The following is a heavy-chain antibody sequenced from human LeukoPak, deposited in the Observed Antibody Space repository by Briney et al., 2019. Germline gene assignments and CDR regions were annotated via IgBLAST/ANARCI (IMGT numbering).Heavy chain of an antibody. CDR1: GFTFSSYA. V-gene: IGHV3-23*01. J-gene: IGHJ4*02. Sequence: QPGGSLRLPCAASGFTFSSYAMSWVRQAPGKGLEWVSAISGSGGSTYYADSVKGRFTISRDNSKNTLYLQMNSLRAEDTAVYYCAKNSAYSYGYYFDYWGQGTLVTVSS. CDR2: ISGSGGST. D-gene: IGHD5-18*01. CDR3: AKNSAYSYGYYFDY.